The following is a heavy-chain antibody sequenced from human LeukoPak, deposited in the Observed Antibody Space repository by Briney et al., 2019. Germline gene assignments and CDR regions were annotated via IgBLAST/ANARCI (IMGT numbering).Heavy chain of an antibody. D-gene: IGHD3-16*01. CDR3: AKDRSLYDYVWGSYYGY. Sequence: GGSLRLSCAASGFTFSSYAMSWVRQAPGKGLEWVSAISGSGGSTYYADSVKGRFTISRDNSKNTLYLHMNSLRAEDTAVYYCAKDRSLYDYVWGSYYGYWGQGTLVTVSS. CDR1: GFTFSSYA. CDR2: ISGSGGST. V-gene: IGHV3-23*01. J-gene: IGHJ4*02.